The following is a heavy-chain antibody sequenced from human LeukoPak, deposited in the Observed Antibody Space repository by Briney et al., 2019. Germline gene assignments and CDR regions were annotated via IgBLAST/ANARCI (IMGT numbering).Heavy chain of an antibody. D-gene: IGHD2-2*01. J-gene: IGHJ4*02. CDR3: ASCSSTSPASGLRSLLSLDY. V-gene: IGHV4-34*01. Sequence: SETLSLTCAVYGGSFSGYYWSWIRQPPGKGLEWIGEINHSGSTNYNPSLKSRVTISVDTSKNQFSLKLSSVTAADTAVYYCASCSSTSPASGLRSLLSLDYWGQGTLVTVSS. CDR1: GGSFSGYY. CDR2: INHSGST.